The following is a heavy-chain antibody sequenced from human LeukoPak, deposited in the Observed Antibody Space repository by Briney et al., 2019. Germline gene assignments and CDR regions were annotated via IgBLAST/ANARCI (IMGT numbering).Heavy chain of an antibody. D-gene: IGHD6-19*01. CDR3: ARDPNSSHLDS. CDR2: IYSDGST. J-gene: IGHJ4*02. Sequence: GGSLRLSCAASGFTVSSNYMSWVRQAPGKGLEWVSVIYSDGSTYYADSVKGRFTISRDNSKNTLYLQMNSLRAEDTAVYYCARDPNSSHLDSWGQGTLVTVSS. V-gene: IGHV3-66*01. CDR1: GFTVSSNY.